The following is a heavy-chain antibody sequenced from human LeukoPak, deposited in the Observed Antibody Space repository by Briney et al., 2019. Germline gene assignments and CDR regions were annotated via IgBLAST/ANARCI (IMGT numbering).Heavy chain of an antibody. V-gene: IGHV1-46*01. CDR3: AREKCGSYYCGWFDP. J-gene: IGHJ5*02. CDR1: GYTFTSYY. CDR2: INPSGGST. Sequence: ASVKVSCKASGYTFTSYYMHWVRQAPGEGLEWMGIINPSGGSTTYAQKFQGRVTMTRDMSTSTVYMDLSSLRSEDTAVYYCAREKCGSYYCGWFDPWGQGTLVTVSS. D-gene: IGHD1-26*01.